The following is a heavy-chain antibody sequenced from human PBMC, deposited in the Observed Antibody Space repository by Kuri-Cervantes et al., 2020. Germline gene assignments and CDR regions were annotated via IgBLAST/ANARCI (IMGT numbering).Heavy chain of an antibody. Sequence: GGSLRLSCAASGFTFDDYAMHWVRQAPGKGLEWVSLISWDGGSTYYADSVKGRFTISRDNSKNSLYLQMNSLRAEDTAVYYCARDEWLPSSYYYYYMDVWGKGTTVTVSS. CDR2: ISWDGGST. J-gene: IGHJ6*03. CDR1: GFTFDDYA. V-gene: IGHV3-43D*03. CDR3: ARDEWLPSSYYYYYMDV. D-gene: IGHD3-3*01.